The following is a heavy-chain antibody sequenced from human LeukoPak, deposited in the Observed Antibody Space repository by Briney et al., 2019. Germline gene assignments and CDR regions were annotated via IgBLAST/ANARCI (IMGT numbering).Heavy chain of an antibody. CDR3: ARVGVTGTHDY. J-gene: IGHJ4*02. Sequence: SETLSLTCAVYGGSFSGYYWSWIRQPPGKGLEWIGEINHSGSTNYNPSLKSRVTISVDTSKNQFSLKLSSVTAADTAAYYCARVGVTGTHDYWGQGTLVTVSS. V-gene: IGHV4-34*01. CDR1: GGSFSGYY. D-gene: IGHD2-21*02. CDR2: INHSGST.